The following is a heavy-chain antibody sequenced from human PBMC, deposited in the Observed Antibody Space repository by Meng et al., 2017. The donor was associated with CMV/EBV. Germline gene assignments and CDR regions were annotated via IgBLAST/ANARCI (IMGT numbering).Heavy chain of an antibody. CDR1: GYSFTSYW. CDR2: IYHDDSDT. CDR3: ARQKDYDSSGYYSY. Sequence: GESLKISCKGSGYSFTSYWIGWVRQMPGKGLEWMGIIYHDDSDTRYSPSFQGQVTISADKSISTAYLQWSSLKASDTAMYYCARQKDYDSSGYYSYWGQGTLVTVSS. J-gene: IGHJ4*02. D-gene: IGHD3-22*01. V-gene: IGHV5-51*01.